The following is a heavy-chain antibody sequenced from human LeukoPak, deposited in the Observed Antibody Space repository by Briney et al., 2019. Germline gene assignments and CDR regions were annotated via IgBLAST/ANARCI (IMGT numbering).Heavy chain of an antibody. CDR2: INHSGST. V-gene: IGHV4-34*01. D-gene: IGHD2-15*01. J-gene: IGHJ4*02. CDR3: ARGAYCSGGSCYEVVFDY. CDR1: GGSFRGYY. Sequence: SETLSLTCAVYGGSFRGYYWSWIRQPPWKGLDWIGEINHSGSTNYNPSLKSRVTISVDTSKNQFSLKLSSVTAADTAVYYCARGAYCSGGSCYEVVFDYWGQGTLVTVSS.